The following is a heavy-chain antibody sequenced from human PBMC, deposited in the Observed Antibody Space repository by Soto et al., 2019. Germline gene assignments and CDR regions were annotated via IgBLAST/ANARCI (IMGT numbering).Heavy chain of an antibody. CDR1: GFTFRSYG. J-gene: IGHJ6*02. CDR2: IWFDGSNK. D-gene: IGHD3-10*01. Sequence: QVQLVESGGGVVQPGRSLRLSCAASGFTFRSYGMHWVRQAPGKGLEWVAVIWFDGSNKYYADSVKGRFTISRDNSINTLYLQMNSLRAEETAVYYCATSGLHLGSYYYGMDVWGQGTTVTVSS. CDR3: ATSGLHLGSYYYGMDV. V-gene: IGHV3-33*01.